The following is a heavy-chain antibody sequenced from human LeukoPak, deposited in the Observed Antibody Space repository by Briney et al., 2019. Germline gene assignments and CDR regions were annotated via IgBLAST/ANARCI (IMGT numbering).Heavy chain of an antibody. V-gene: IGHV1-2*02. Sequence: ASVKVSCKASRYTFTSYYMHWVRQAPGQGLEWMGWNDPNSGGTKYAQKFQDRVAMTSDTSISTAYMELSGLRSDDTAVYFCAREADIVSFDLWGRGTRVTVSS. D-gene: IGHD3-16*02. CDR2: NDPNSGGT. CDR3: AREADIVSFDL. J-gene: IGHJ2*01. CDR1: RYTFTSYY.